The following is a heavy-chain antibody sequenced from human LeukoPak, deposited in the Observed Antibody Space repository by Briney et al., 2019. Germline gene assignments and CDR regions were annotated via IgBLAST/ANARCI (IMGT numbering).Heavy chain of an antibody. CDR1: GGSISSNSYY. Sequence: PSETLSLTCTVSGGSISSNSYYSGWIRQSPGKGLEWIGRIYTSGSTNYNPSLKSRVTISVDTSKNQFSLKLTSVTAADTAVYFCARGGYYGSGNDFRFDPWGQGTLVTVSS. CDR2: IYTSGST. V-gene: IGHV4-39*07. D-gene: IGHD3-10*01. J-gene: IGHJ5*02. CDR3: ARGGYYGSGNDFRFDP.